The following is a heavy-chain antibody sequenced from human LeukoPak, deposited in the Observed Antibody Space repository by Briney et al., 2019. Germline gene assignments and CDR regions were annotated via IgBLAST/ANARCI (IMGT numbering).Heavy chain of an antibody. J-gene: IGHJ4*02. CDR2: IFQSGGT. V-gene: IGHV4-39*01. CDR1: GASFISVSPDDYY. Sequence: PSETLSLTCAVSGASFISVSPDDYYWGWGRQSPGWGLEWIGSIFQSGGTYCNPSLKSRITISADTSKSQFSLKLSSATAADTAVYYCARRAYSGFDWWGQGTLVTVAS. D-gene: IGHD1-26*01. CDR3: ARRAYSGFDW.